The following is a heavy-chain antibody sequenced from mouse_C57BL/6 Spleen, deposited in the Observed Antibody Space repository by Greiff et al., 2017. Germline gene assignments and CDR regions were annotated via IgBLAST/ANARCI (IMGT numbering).Heavy chain of an antibody. Sequence: QVQLQQPGAELVKPGASVKLSCKASGYTFTSYWMQWVKQRPGQGLEWIGEIDPSDSYTNYNQKFKGKATLTVDTSSSTAYMQLSSLTSEDSAVYYCAMSDGYYDSHYWGQGTTLTVSS. V-gene: IGHV1-50*01. CDR1: GYTFTSYW. CDR2: IDPSDSYT. CDR3: AMSDGYYDSHY. J-gene: IGHJ2*01. D-gene: IGHD2-3*01.